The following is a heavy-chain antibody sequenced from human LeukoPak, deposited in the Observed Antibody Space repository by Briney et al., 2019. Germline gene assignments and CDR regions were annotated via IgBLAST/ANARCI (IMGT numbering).Heavy chain of an antibody. J-gene: IGHJ4*02. CDR3: AKDLRCSSTSCSGTDFDY. CDR2: ISGSSGST. CDR1: GFTFSSYA. V-gene: IGHV3-23*01. D-gene: IGHD2-2*01. Sequence: GGSLRLSCAASGFTFSSYAMSWVRQAPGKGLEWVSAISGSSGSTYYADSVKGRFTISRDNSKNTLYLQMNSLRAEDTAVYYCAKDLRCSSTSCSGTDFDYWGQGTLVTVSS.